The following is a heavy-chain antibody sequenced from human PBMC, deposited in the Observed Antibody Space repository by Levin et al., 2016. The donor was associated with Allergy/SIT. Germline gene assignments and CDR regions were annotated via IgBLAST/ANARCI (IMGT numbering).Heavy chain of an antibody. Sequence: GGSLRLSCEGSGFSVSDYYMRWIRQAPGKGLESVSYISSSGTYTNYADSVKGRFTISRDNGKNSLYLQMNSLRAGDSAVYYCARHRGVLTESAFDRWGQGILVTVSS. J-gene: IGHJ4*02. CDR3: ARHRGVLTESAFDR. D-gene: IGHD3-9*01. CDR1: GFSVSDYY. V-gene: IGHV3-11*03. CDR2: ISSSGTYT.